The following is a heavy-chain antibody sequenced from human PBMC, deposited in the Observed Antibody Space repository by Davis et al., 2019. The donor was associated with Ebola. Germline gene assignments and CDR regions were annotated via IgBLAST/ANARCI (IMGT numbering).Heavy chain of an antibody. CDR2: ISWNSGSI. J-gene: IGHJ4*02. CDR3: AKGEASGWLDY. D-gene: IGHD6-19*01. CDR1: GFTFDDYA. Sequence: PGGSLRLSCAASGFTFDDYAMHWVRQAPGKGLEWVSGISWNSGSIGYADSVKGRFTISRDNAKNSLYLQMNSLRAEDMALYYCAKGEASGWLDYWGQGTLVTVSS. V-gene: IGHV3-9*03.